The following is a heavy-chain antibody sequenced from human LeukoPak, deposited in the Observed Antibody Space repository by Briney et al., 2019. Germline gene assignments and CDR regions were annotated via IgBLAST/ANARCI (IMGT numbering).Heavy chain of an antibody. CDR1: GFTFSSYG. CDR3: ARDAYYDFWSGYPRYFDY. V-gene: IGHV3-23*01. CDR2: ISGSGGST. Sequence: PGGSLRLSCAASGFTFSSYGMSWVRQAPGKGLEWVSAISGSGGSTYYADSVKGRFTISRDNSKNTLYLQMNSLRAEDTAVYYCARDAYYDFWSGYPRYFDYWGQGTLVTVSS. D-gene: IGHD3-3*01. J-gene: IGHJ4*02.